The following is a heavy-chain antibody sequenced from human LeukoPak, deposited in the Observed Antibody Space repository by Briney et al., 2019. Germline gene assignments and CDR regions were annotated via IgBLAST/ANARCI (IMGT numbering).Heavy chain of an antibody. Sequence: PGGSLRLSCAASGFTFSSYGMHWVRQAPGKGLEWVAVIWYDGSNKYYADSVKGRFTISRDNSKNTLYLQMNSLRAEDTAVYYCARDPGMPNKNWFDPWGQGTLVTVSS. V-gene: IGHV3-33*08. CDR2: IWYDGSNK. D-gene: IGHD2-2*01. CDR1: GFTFSSYG. CDR3: ARDPGMPNKNWFDP. J-gene: IGHJ5*02.